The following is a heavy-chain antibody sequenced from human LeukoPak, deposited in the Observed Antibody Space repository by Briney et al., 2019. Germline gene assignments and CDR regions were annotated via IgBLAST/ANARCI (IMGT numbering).Heavy chain of an antibody. Sequence: ASVKVSCKASGYTFTGYYMHWVRQAPGQGLEWMGRINPNSGGTNYAQKFQGRVTMTRDTSISTAYMELSRLRSDDTAVYYCVISFPARDSSGYYDPYYFDYWGQGTLVTVSS. D-gene: IGHD3-22*01. V-gene: IGHV1-2*06. J-gene: IGHJ4*02. CDR1: GYTFTGYY. CDR2: INPNSGGT. CDR3: VISFPARDSSGYYDPYYFDY.